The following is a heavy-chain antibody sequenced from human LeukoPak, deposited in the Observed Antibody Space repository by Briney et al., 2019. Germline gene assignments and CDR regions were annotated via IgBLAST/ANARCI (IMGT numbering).Heavy chain of an antibody. CDR2: IKQDGSEK. CDR3: ARFGSYLVFGY. V-gene: IGHV3-7*01. D-gene: IGHD1-26*01. Sequence: TGGSLRLSCTASGFTFSSYSLNWVRQAPGKGLEWVANIKQDGSEKYYVDSVKGRFTISRDNAKNSLYLQMNSLRAEDTAVYYCARFGSYLVFGYWGQGTLVTVSS. CDR1: GFTFSSYS. J-gene: IGHJ4*02.